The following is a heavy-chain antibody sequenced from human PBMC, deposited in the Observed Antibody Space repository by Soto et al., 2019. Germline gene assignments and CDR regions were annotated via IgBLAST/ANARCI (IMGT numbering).Heavy chain of an antibody. CDR2: MNPNSGNT. J-gene: IGHJ6*02. CDR1: GYTFTSHD. V-gene: IGHV1-8*01. Sequence: QVQLVQSGAEVKKPGASVKVSCKASGYTFTSHDINWVRQATGQGLEWMGWMNPNSGNTGYSQKFQGRVTMTRNTSISTAYMELSSLTSEDTAVYYCARAPQEDTYYSSYAMDVWGQGTTVTVS. CDR3: ARAPQEDTYYSSYAMDV.